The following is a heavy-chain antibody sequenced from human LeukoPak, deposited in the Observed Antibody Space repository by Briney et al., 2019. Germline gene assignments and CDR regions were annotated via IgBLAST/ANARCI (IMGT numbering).Heavy chain of an antibody. Sequence: GASVKVSCKASGGTFSSYAISWVRQAPGQGLEWMGGIIPIFGTANYAQKFQGRVTITADESTSTAYMELSSLRSEDTAVYYCARDPPDSSGYAHAFDIWGQGTMVTVSS. D-gene: IGHD3-22*01. J-gene: IGHJ3*02. CDR2: IIPIFGTA. CDR1: GGTFSSYA. CDR3: ARDPPDSSGYAHAFDI. V-gene: IGHV1-69*13.